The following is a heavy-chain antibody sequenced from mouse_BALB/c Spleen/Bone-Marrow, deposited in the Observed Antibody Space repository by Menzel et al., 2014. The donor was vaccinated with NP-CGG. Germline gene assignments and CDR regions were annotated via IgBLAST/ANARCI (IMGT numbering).Heavy chain of an antibody. J-gene: IGHJ3*01. V-gene: IGHV5-9-4*01. D-gene: IGHD1-1*01. Sequence: EVHLVESGGGLVKPGGSLKLSCAASGFTFSSYDMSWVRQSPEKRLEWVADISSGGTYTYYPDTVTGRFTISRDNAKNTLYLEMSSLRSEDTAMYYCARDGYGSSDWGQGTLVTVSA. CDR3: ARDGYGSSD. CDR2: ISSGGTYT. CDR1: GFTFSSYD.